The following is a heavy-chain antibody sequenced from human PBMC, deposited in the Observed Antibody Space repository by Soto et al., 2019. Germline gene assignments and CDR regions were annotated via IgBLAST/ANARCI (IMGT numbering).Heavy chain of an antibody. Sequence: GGSLRLSCAASGFTFSSYGMHWVRQAPGKGLEWVAVISDYGSNKYYADSVKGRFTISRDNSKNTLYLQMNSLRAEDTAVYYCAKVLGQWLVDYYYGMDVWGQGTTVTVSS. CDR1: GFTFSSYG. V-gene: IGHV3-30*18. CDR2: ISDYGSNK. CDR3: AKVLGQWLVDYYYGMDV. D-gene: IGHD6-19*01. J-gene: IGHJ6*02.